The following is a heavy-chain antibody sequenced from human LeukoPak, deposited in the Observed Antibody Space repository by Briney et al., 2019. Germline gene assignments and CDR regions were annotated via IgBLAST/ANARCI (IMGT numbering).Heavy chain of an antibody. V-gene: IGHV3-23*01. CDR1: GFTFSNYA. J-gene: IGHJ4*02. D-gene: IGHD2-15*01. CDR2: NSGSDGST. CDR3: AKGRGYCTGGSCYSDY. Sequence: GGSLRLSCTASGFTFSNYAMSWVRQAPGRGLEWVSTNSGSDGSTYYADSVKGRFTISRDNSKNTLYLQMNSLRVEDTAIYYCAKGRGYCTGGSCYSDYWGQGTLVTVSS.